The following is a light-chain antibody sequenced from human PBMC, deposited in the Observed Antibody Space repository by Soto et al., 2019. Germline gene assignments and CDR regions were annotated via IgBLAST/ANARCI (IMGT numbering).Light chain of an antibody. CDR1: SSDVGGYNY. Sequence: QSVLTQPRSGSGSPGQSVTISCTGTSSDVGGYNYVSWCQQYPGKAPKVMIYAVTKRPSGVPDRISGSKSGNTASLTISGLQAEDEADYYCCSYAGSYIHYVFGTGTKVTVL. CDR3: CSYAGSYIHYV. CDR2: AVT. J-gene: IGLJ1*01. V-gene: IGLV2-11*01.